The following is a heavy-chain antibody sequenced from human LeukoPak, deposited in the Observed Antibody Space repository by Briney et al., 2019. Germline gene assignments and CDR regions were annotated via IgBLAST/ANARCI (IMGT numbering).Heavy chain of an antibody. D-gene: IGHD3-22*01. CDR2: IYYSGST. CDR3: ARWTYDNSSYHFDY. J-gene: IGHJ4*02. CDR1: GGSVSSGSYY. Sequence: SETLSLTCTVSGGSVSSGSYYWSWIRQPPGKGLEWIGYIYYSGSTNYSPSLKSRVTISVDTSKNQFSLKLNSMTAAHTAVYYCARWTYDNSSYHFDYWGQGTLVTVSS. V-gene: IGHV4-61*01.